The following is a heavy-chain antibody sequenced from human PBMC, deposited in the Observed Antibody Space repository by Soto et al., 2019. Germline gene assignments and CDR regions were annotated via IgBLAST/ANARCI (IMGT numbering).Heavy chain of an antibody. CDR1: GFTFISYA. D-gene: IGHD5-18*01. V-gene: IGHV3-23*01. CDR2: ISGSGGST. CDR3: YGYPNFDY. J-gene: IGHJ4*02. Sequence: WGSLRLSCAASGFTFISYAISWVRQAPGKGLEWVSAISGSGGSTYYADSVKGRFTISRDNSKNTLYLQMNSLRAEDTAVYYCYGYPNFDYWGQGTLVTVSS.